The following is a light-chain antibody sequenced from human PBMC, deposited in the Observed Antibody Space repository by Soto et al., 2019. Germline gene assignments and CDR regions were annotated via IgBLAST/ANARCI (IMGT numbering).Light chain of an antibody. V-gene: IGKV4-1*01. CDR2: WAS. J-gene: IGKJ5*01. CDR1: QSVSSNY. CDR3: QQYHSDPIT. Sequence: EIVLAQSPGTLSLSPGERATLSCRASQSVSSNYLAWFQQKPGQPPKLLIYWASTRESGVPDRFSGSGSGTDFTLTISSLQAEDVAVYYCQQYHSDPITFGQGTRLENK.